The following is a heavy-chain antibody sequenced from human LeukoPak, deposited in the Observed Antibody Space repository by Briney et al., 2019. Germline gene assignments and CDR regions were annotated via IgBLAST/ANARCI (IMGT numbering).Heavy chain of an antibody. Sequence: VASVKVSCKASGYTFTAYYIHWVRQAPGQGLEWMGWINPNSGGTNYAQKFQGRVTMTRDTSISTAYMELSRLRSDDTAVYYCATLSTGYLDYWGQGTLVTVSS. D-gene: IGHD3-9*01. V-gene: IGHV1-2*02. CDR1: GYTFTAYY. J-gene: IGHJ4*02. CDR2: INPNSGGT. CDR3: ATLSTGYLDY.